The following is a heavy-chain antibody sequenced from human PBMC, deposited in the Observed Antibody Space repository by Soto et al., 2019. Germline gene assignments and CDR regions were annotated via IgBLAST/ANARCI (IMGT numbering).Heavy chain of an antibody. Sequence: QVQLVQSGAEVKKPGSSVKVSCKASGGTFSSYAISWVRQAPGQGLEWMGGIIPIFGTANYAQKFQGRVTITEDESTSTAYLELSSLRFEDTAVYYCARVTVGYYGMDVWGQGTTVTVSS. V-gene: IGHV1-69*01. CDR3: ARVTVGYYGMDV. J-gene: IGHJ6*02. CDR1: GGTFSSYA. CDR2: IIPIFGTA. D-gene: IGHD4-17*01.